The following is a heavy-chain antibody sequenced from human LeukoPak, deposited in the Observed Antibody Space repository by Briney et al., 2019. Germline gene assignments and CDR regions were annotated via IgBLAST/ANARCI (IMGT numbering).Heavy chain of an antibody. J-gene: IGHJ4*02. Sequence: GGSLRLSCAASGFTFSSYGMHWVRQAPGKGLEWVAVIWYDGSYTYYAESVKGRFTISRDNSRNTLYLQMSSLRAEDTAVYYFAKHTSGDGSFLIDYWGQGTLVTVST. CDR2: IWYDGSYT. CDR3: AKHTSGDGSFLIDY. D-gene: IGHD1-26*01. V-gene: IGHV3-33*06. CDR1: GFTFSSYG.